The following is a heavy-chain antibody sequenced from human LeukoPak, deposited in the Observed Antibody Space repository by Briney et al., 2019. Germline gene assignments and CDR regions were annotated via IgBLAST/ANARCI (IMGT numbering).Heavy chain of an antibody. J-gene: IGHJ4*02. CDR2: ISYDGSNK. D-gene: IGHD1-26*01. CDR1: GLTLSGYD. Sequence: PGGSLRLSCAASGLTLSGYDIHWVRQAPGKGREWVAVISYDGSNKYYADSVKGRFTISRDNSKNTLYLQMNSLRADDTAVYYCANMEWELPSDYWGQETLVTVSS. V-gene: IGHV3-30*18. CDR3: ANMEWELPSDY.